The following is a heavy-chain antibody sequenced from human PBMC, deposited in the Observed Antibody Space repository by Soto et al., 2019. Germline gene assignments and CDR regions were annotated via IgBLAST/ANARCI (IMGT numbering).Heavy chain of an antibody. Sequence: QVQLVESGGGVVQPGRSLRLSCAASGFTFSTYGMHWVRQAPGKGLEWVAVISSDGSKIYYADSGKGRFTISRDNSKNTQYLQMNSRRAEDTAVYYCAMAGYCTNGVCHSFYYFGMDVWGQGTTVTVSS. CDR3: AMAGYCTNGVCHSFYYFGMDV. CDR2: ISSDGSKI. V-gene: IGHV3-30*03. CDR1: GFTFSTYG. D-gene: IGHD2-8*01. J-gene: IGHJ6*02.